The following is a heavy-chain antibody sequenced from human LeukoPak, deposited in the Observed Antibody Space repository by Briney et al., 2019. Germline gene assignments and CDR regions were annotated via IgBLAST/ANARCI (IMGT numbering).Heavy chain of an antibody. CDR2: IYYSGST. Sequence: SGTLSLTCAVSGGSISSSSYYWGWIRQPPGKGLEWIGSIYYSGSTYYNPSLKSRVTISVDTSKNQFSLKLSSVTAADTAVYYCARRGFWSGYYTAVGAFDIWGQGTMVTVSS. CDR1: GGSISSSSYY. CDR3: ARRGFWSGYYTAVGAFDI. D-gene: IGHD3-3*01. V-gene: IGHV4-39*01. J-gene: IGHJ3*02.